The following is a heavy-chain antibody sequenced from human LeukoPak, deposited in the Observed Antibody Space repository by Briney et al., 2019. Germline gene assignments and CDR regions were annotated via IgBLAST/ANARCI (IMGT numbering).Heavy chain of an antibody. Sequence: PGGSLRLSCAASGFTFSSYSMNWVRQAPGKGLEWVSSISSSSSYIYYADSVKGRFTISRDNAKNSLYLQMNSLRAEDTAVYYCARARYSYGPFDYWGQGTLVTVSS. V-gene: IGHV3-21*01. CDR3: ARARYSYGPFDY. D-gene: IGHD5-18*01. CDR2: ISSSSSYI. CDR1: GFTFSSYS. J-gene: IGHJ4*02.